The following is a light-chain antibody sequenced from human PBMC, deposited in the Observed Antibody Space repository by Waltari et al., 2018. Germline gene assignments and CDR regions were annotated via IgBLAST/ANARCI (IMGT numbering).Light chain of an antibody. CDR1: SSDVGGYKY. CDR3: TSYTSTSTLGV. J-gene: IGLJ3*02. V-gene: IGLV2-14*01. CDR2: EVS. Sequence: QSALTQPASVSGSPGRSITISCTGTSSDVGGYKYVSWYQQHPGKAPKVMIYEVSNRPSGVSNRFSGSKSGNTASLTISGLQAEDEADYYCTSYTSTSTLGVFGGGTKLTVL.